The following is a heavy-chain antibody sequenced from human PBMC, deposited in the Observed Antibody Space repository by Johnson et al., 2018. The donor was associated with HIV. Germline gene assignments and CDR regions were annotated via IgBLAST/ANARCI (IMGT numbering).Heavy chain of an antibody. J-gene: IGHJ3*02. CDR2: IRYDGSNK. CDR3: ARFGRGGSHAFDI. D-gene: IGHD5-24*01. V-gene: IGHV3-30*02. CDR1: RFTFSSYG. Sequence: QVQLVESVGGLVQPGGSLRLSCAASRFTFSSYGMHWVRQAPGKGLEWVAFIRYDGSNKNYVDSVKGRFTISRDNSKNTLYLQMNSLRAEDTALYYCARFGRGGSHAFDIWGQGTMVTVSS.